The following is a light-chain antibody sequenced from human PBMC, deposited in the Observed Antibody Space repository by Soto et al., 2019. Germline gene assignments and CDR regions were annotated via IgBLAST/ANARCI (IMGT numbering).Light chain of an antibody. CDR3: QQFNDGLT. J-gene: IGKJ4*01. CDR2: DAS. Sequence: AIPLTQSPSSLSTSVGDRVTITCRASQGISSALAWYQQKPGKAPKLLIYDASSLESGVPSRFSGSGSGTDFTLIISGLQPEDFATYYCQQFNDGLTFGGGTKVEI. CDR1: QGISSA. V-gene: IGKV1D-13*01.